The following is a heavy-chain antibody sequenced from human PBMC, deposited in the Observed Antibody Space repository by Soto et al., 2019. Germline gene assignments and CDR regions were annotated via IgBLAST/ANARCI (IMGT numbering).Heavy chain of an antibody. D-gene: IGHD3-16*01. Sequence: ASVKVSCKASGYIFTNNDVSWVRQATGQGLEWMGWMNPGSGDTGYAQKFQGRVTMTRDISIATAYMELSSLRSDDTAIYYCARMATFGSLNWFDPWGQGTLVTVS. CDR2: MNPGSGDT. CDR3: ARMATFGSLNWFDP. V-gene: IGHV1-8*01. J-gene: IGHJ5*02. CDR1: GYIFTNND.